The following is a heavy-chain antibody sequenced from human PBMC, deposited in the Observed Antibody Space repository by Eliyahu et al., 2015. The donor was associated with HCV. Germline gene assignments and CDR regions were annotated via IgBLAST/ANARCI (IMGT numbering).Heavy chain of an antibody. J-gene: IGHJ4*02. CDR1: GYTFTGFY. CDR2: INPNRGAT. D-gene: IGHD1-1*01. Sequence: QVQLEQSGGEVKKPGSSVKVXCKASGYTFTGFYLHWVRQAPGQGLEWMGWINPNRGATKYAQKFQGRVTMTRDTSISTAYMELNRLTSDDTAVYYCARVPPKLLTSPFDYWGQGTLVTVSS. V-gene: IGHV1-2*02. CDR3: ARVPPKLLTSPFDY.